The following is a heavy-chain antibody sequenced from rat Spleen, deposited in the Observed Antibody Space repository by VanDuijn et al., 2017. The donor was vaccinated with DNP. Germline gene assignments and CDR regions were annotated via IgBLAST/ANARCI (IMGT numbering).Heavy chain of an antibody. CDR3: TREITLGVMDA. J-gene: IGHJ4*01. V-gene: IGHV2S63*01. CDR1: GFSLTDYT. Sequence: EVQLKESGPGLVQPSQTLSLTCTVSGFSLTDYTIHWVRQPPGKGLEWVGVMWSGGSTAYNSAFKSRLSISRDTSKSQVFLQVNSLQTEDTAIYFCTREITLGVMDAWGQGASVTVSS. CDR2: MWSGGST. D-gene: IGHD1-1*01.